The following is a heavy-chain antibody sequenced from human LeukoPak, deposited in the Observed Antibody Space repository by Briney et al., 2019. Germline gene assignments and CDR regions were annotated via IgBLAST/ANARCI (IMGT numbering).Heavy chain of an antibody. V-gene: IGHV3-21*01. CDR1: GFTFSSYS. D-gene: IGHD1-26*01. CDR2: ISSSSSYI. Sequence: GGSLRLSCAASGFTFSSYSMNWDRQAPGKGLEWVSSISSSSSYIYYADSVKGRFTISRDNAKNSLYLQMNSLRAEDTAVYYCARAQAPLGATLSHYWGQGTLVTVSS. CDR3: ARAQAPLGATLSHY. J-gene: IGHJ4*02.